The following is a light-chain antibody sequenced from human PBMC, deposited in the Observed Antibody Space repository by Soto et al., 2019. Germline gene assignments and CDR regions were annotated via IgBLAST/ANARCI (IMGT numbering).Light chain of an antibody. CDR2: DAS. CDR1: QSVSSY. V-gene: IGKV3-11*01. Sequence: EIVLTQSPATLSLSPGERATLSCRASQSVSSYLAWYQQKPGQAPRLLIYDASNRATGIPARFSGSGSGTDFTLTISSLEPEDFAVYYCQQRSNWHPEVTFGQGTRLESK. J-gene: IGKJ5*01. CDR3: QQRSNWHPEVT.